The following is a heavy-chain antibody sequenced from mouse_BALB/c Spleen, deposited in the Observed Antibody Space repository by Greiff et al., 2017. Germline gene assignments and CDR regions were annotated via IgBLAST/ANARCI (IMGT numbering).Heavy chain of an antibody. CDR3: ARKGVGYDNYYAMDY. V-gene: IGHV1-14*01. J-gene: IGHJ4*01. CDR2: INPYNDGT. CDR1: GYTFTSYV. Sequence: EVQLQQSGPELVKPGASVKMSCKASGYTFTSYVMHWVKQKPGQGLEWIGYINPYNDGTKYNEKFKGKATLTSDKSSSTAYMELSSLTSEDSAVYYCARKGVGYDNYYAMDYWGQGTSVTVSS. D-gene: IGHD2-14*01.